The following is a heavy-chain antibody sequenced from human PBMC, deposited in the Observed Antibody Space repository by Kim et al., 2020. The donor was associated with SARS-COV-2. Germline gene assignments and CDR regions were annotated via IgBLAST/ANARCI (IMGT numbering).Heavy chain of an antibody. V-gene: IGHV3-74*01. CDR2: INTDGSTP. D-gene: IGHD3-10*01. CDR1: GFTFSSEW. J-gene: IGHJ4*02. CDR3: VREGFYGY. Sequence: GGSLRLSCAASGFTFSSEWMHWVRQTPGEGLVWVSRINTDGSTPSYADSVKGRFTISRDNAKNTLYLQMNSLRAEDTAVYYCVREGFYGYWGQGTLVTVSS.